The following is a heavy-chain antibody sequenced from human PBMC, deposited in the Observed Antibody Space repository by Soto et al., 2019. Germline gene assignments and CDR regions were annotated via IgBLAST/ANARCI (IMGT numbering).Heavy chain of an antibody. CDR2: INHSGST. D-gene: IGHD3-10*01. J-gene: IGHJ4*02. Sequence: QVQLQQWGAGLLKPSETLSLTCAVYGGSFSGYYWSWIRQPPGKGLEWIGEINHSGSTNYNPSLKSRVTISVDTSKNQFSLKLSSVTAADTAVYYCARGPHYGSGSLPYYFDYWGQGTLVTVSS. CDR3: ARGPHYGSGSLPYYFDY. V-gene: IGHV4-34*01. CDR1: GGSFSGYY.